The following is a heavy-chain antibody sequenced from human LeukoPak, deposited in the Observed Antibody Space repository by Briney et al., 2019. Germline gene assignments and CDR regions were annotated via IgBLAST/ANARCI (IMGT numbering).Heavy chain of an antibody. J-gene: IGHJ5*02. D-gene: IGHD2-2*01. V-gene: IGHV3-74*01. CDR2: INSDGSRT. CDR3: ARDRYCSSTTCYWGSWFDP. CDR1: GFTFSTYW. Sequence: GGSLRLSCAASGFTFSTYWMHWVRQAPGKGLVWVSGINSDGSRTNYADSVKGRFTISRDNAKNTLYLQMNSLRAEDTAVYYCARDRYCSSTTCYWGSWFDPWGQGTLVTVSS.